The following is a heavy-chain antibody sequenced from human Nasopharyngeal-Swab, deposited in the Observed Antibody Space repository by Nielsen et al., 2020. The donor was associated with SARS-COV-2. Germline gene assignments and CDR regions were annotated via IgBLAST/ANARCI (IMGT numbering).Heavy chain of an antibody. CDR3: ARFFGYYYFDY. Sequence: SETLSLTCTVSGGSISSYYWSWIRQPPGKGLEWIGYIYYSGSTNYNPSLKSRVTISVDTSKNQFSLKLSSVTAADTAVYCCARFFGYYYFDYWGQGTLVTVSS. CDR2: IYYSGST. J-gene: IGHJ4*02. V-gene: IGHV4-59*01. CDR1: GGSISSYY. D-gene: IGHD3-22*01.